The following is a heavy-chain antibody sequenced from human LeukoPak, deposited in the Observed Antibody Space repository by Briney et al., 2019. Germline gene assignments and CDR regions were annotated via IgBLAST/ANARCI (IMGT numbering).Heavy chain of an antibody. CDR2: IRSKAYGGTT. V-gene: IGHV3-49*04. D-gene: IGHD3-10*01. CDR3: TRGLPYYYGSGNYNWFDP. Sequence: PGGSLRLSCTASGFTFGDYTMSWVRQAPGKGLEWVGFIRSKAYGGTTEYAASVKGRFTISRDDSKSIDYLQMNSLKTEDTAVYYCTRGLPYYYGSGNYNWFDPWRQGTMVSVCS. CDR1: GFTFGDYT. J-gene: IGHJ5*02.